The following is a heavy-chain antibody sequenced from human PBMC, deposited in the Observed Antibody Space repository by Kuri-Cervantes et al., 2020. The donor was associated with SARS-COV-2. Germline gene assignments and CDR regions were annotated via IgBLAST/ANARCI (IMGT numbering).Heavy chain of an antibody. D-gene: IGHD6-13*01. Sequence: GGSLRLSCAASGFTFSTYRMHWIRQAPGKGLEYVSAITSDGDTTFYADSVKGRFTISRDNSKSTLYLQMNSLRAEDTAVYYCAGLYSSSWSYDYWGQGTLVTVSS. CDR2: ITSDGDTT. CDR1: GFTFSTYR. V-gene: IGHV3-64*02. CDR3: AGLYSSSWSYDY. J-gene: IGHJ4*02.